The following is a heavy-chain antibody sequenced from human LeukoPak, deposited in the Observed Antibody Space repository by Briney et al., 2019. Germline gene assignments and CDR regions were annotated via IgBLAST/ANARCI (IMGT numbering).Heavy chain of an antibody. CDR1: GFTFSDYS. CDR3: ARLRRNSDRSDFFYYYDH. V-gene: IGHV3-21*01. J-gene: IGHJ4*02. Sequence: GGSLRLSCAASGFTFSDYSMNWVRQAPGKGLEWVASVNTVSSYIYYEDSMRGRFTISRDNAKNSLFLQMNSLRAEDTAVYYCARLRRNSDRSDFFYYYDHWGQGTLVTVSS. D-gene: IGHD3-22*01. CDR2: VNTVSSYI.